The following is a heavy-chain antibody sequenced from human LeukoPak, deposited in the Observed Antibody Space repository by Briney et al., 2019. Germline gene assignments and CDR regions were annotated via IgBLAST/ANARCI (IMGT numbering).Heavy chain of an antibody. CDR1: GGTFSSYA. D-gene: IGHD3-3*01. V-gene: IGHV1-69*15. Sequence: SVKVSCKASGGTFSSYAISWVRQAPGQGLECMGRIIPIFGTANYAQKFQGRVTITSDESTSTAYMELSSLRSEDTAVYYCARSPTYDFWSGYPDYWGQGTLVTVSS. CDR2: IIPIFGTA. J-gene: IGHJ4*02. CDR3: ARSPTYDFWSGYPDY.